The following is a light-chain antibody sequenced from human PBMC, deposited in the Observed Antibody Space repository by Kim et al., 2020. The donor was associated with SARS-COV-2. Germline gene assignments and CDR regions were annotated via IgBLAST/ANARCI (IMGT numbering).Light chain of an antibody. V-gene: IGLV4-60*03. CDR1: RGNSNFN. CDR3: ATWDSNTGV. CDR2: LAVSGNY. J-gene: IGLJ3*02. Sequence: TCTHGRGNSNFNMVWRRQQPGMAPRYFMKLAVSGNYNKGSGVPARFSGSSSGTDRYLTISTLQSDDEADYYCATWDSNTGVFGGGTQLTVL.